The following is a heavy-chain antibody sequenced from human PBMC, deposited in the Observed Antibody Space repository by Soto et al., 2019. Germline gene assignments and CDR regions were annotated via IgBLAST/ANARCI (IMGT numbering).Heavy chain of an antibody. CDR3: ARDSGYSSGWYDY. D-gene: IGHD6-19*01. Sequence: GGSLRLSCAASGFTFSSYGMHWVRQAPGKGLEWVAVISDDGSNIYYADSAKGRFTISRDNAKNSLYLQMNSLRDEDTAVYYCARDSGYSSGWYDYWGQGTLVTVSS. J-gene: IGHJ4*02. V-gene: IGHV3-30*03. CDR2: ISDDGSNI. CDR1: GFTFSSYG.